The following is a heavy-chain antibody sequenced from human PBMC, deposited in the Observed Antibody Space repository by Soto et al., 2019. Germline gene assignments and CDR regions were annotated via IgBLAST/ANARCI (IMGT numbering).Heavy chain of an antibody. CDR2: IYYSGST. V-gene: IGHV4-30-4*01. Sequence: PSETLSLTCTVSGGSISSGDYYWSWIRQPPGKGLEWIGYIYYSGSTYYNPSLKSRVTISVDTSKNQFSLKLSSVTAADTAVYYCARVAVAGDYYYYGMDVWGQGTTVTVSS. CDR1: GGSISSGDYY. CDR3: ARVAVAGDYYYYGMDV. J-gene: IGHJ6*02. D-gene: IGHD6-19*01.